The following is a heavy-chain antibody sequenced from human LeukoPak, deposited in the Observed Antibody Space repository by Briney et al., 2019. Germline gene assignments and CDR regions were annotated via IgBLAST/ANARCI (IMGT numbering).Heavy chain of an antibody. V-gene: IGHV3-73*01. J-gene: IGHJ6*03. D-gene: IGHD3-10*01. CDR2: IRSKANSYAT. CDR1: GFTFSGSA. Sequence: GGSLRFSCAASGFTFSGSAMHWVRQASGKGLEWVGRIRSKANSYATAYAASVKGRFTISRDDSKNTAYLQMNSLKTEDTAVYYCTRQGGVGVIISYYYMDVWGKGTTVTVSS. CDR3: TRQGGVGVIISYYYMDV.